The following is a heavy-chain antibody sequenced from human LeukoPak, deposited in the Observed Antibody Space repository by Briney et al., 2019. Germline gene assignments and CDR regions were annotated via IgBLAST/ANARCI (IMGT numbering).Heavy chain of an antibody. CDR2: ISSSSSYI. V-gene: IGHV3-21*01. J-gene: IGHJ4*02. D-gene: IGHD2-21*02. Sequence: GGSLRLSCAASGFTFSSYGMHWVRQAPGKGLEWVSSISSSSSYIYYADSVKGRFTISRDNAKNSLYLQMNSLRAEDTAVYYCARENVVVTAIDYWGQGTLVTVSS. CDR3: ARENVVVTAIDY. CDR1: GFTFSSYG.